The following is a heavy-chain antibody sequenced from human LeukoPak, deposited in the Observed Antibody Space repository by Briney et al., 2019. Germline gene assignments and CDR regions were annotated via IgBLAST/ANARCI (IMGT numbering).Heavy chain of an antibody. CDR1: GGSISSGDYY. D-gene: IGHD3-10*01. J-gene: IGHJ3*02. V-gene: IGHV4-30-4*01. CDR2: IYYSGST. CDR3: ARGGYYYGSGSDGENAFDI. Sequence: PSETLSLTCTVSGGSISSGDYYWRWIRQPPGKGLEWIGYIYYSGSTYYNPSLKSRVTISVDTSKNQFSLKLSSVTAADTAVYYCARGGYYYGSGSDGENAFDIWGQGTMVTVSS.